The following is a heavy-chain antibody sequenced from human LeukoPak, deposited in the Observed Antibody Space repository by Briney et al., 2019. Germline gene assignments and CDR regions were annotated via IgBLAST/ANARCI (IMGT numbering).Heavy chain of an antibody. CDR1: EFTFSRYW. CDR3: ARDVSDEYDSASRIHLDF. CDR2: IKKDGSNK. J-gene: IGHJ4*02. Sequence: GGSLRLSCAASEFTFSRYWMTWVRQAPGKVLEWVANIKKDGSNKNYVDSVKGRFTISRDNAKNSLYLQMNSLRVEDTAVYYCARDVSDEYDSASRIHLDFWGRGSLVTVSS. D-gene: IGHD2/OR15-2a*01. V-gene: IGHV3-7*01.